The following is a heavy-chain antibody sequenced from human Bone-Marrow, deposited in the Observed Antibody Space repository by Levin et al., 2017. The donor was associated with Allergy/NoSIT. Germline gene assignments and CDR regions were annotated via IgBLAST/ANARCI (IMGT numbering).Heavy chain of an antibody. CDR3: ARVEIVVVVAATRAGAFDI. J-gene: IGHJ3*02. Sequence: SQTLSLTCTVSGGSISSGGYYWSWIRQHPGKGLEWIGYIYYSGSTYYNPSLKSRVTISVDTSKNQFSLKLSSVTAADTAVYYCARVEIVVVVAATRAGAFDIWGQGTMVTVSS. CDR1: GGSISSGGYY. CDR2: IYYSGST. V-gene: IGHV4-31*03. D-gene: IGHD2-15*01.